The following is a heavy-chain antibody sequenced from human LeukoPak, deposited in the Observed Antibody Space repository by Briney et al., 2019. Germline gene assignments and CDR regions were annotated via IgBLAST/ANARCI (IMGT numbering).Heavy chain of an antibody. Sequence: GGSLRLSCEASGFTFSSYWMNWVRQAPGKGLEWVANIRQDGSEKRYVDSVKGRFSISRDNAKNSLYLQMSSLRAEDTAVYYCARARASGRSGFDYWGQGTLVTVSS. D-gene: IGHD2-15*01. J-gene: IGHJ4*02. V-gene: IGHV3-7*03. CDR1: GFTFSSYW. CDR3: ARARASGRSGFDY. CDR2: IRQDGSEK.